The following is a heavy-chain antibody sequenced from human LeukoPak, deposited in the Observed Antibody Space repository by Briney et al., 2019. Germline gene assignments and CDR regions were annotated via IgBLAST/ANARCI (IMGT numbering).Heavy chain of an antibody. Sequence: PGGSLRLSCAASGFTFSSYAMSWVRQAPGKGLEWVSAISGSGGSTYYADSVKGRFTISRDNSKNTLYLQMNSLRAVDTAVYYCAKKDVILTGYFDYWGQGTLVTVSS. CDR3: AKKDVILTGYFDY. CDR2: ISGSGGST. V-gene: IGHV3-23*01. D-gene: IGHD3-9*01. CDR1: GFTFSSYA. J-gene: IGHJ4*02.